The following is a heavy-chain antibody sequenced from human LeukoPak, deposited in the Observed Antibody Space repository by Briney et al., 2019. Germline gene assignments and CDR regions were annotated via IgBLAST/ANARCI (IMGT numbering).Heavy chain of an antibody. V-gene: IGHV3-30*04. CDR2: ISYDGSNK. Sequence: PGRSLRLSCAASGFTFSSYAMHWVRQAPGKGLEWVAVISYDGSNKYYADSVKGRFTISRDNSKNTLYLQMNSLRAEDTAVYYCAKGPITMVRGEREEDDYYYMDVWGKGTTVTISS. J-gene: IGHJ6*03. CDR1: GFTFSSYA. D-gene: IGHD3-10*01. CDR3: AKGPITMVRGEREEDDYYYMDV.